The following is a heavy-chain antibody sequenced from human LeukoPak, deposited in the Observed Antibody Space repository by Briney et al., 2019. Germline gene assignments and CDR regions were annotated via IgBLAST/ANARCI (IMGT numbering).Heavy chain of an antibody. J-gene: IGHJ4*02. V-gene: IGHV3-23*01. D-gene: IGHD2-2*01. CDR2: ISSSGGST. CDR1: GFTFSSYA. Sequence: GGSLRLSCAASGFTFSSYAMSWVRQAPGKGLGWVSAISSSGGSTYYADSVKGRITISRDNSKNTLYLQMNSLRAEDTAVYNCAKDLGYCSSTTCYFDYWGQGTLVTVSS. CDR3: AKDLGYCSSTTCYFDY.